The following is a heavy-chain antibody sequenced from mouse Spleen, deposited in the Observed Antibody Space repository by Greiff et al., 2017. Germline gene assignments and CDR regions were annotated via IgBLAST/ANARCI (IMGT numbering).Heavy chain of an antibody. CDR2: IDPSDSYT. CDR3: ARRKDGAMDY. Sequence: QVQLKQPGAELVMPGASVKLSCKASGYTFTSYWMHWVKQRPGQGLEWIGEIDPSDSYTNYNQKFKGKATLTVDKSSSTAYMQLSSLTSEDSAVYYCARRKDGAMDYWGQGTSVTVSS. CDR1: GYTFTSYW. V-gene: IGHV1-69*01. J-gene: IGHJ4*01.